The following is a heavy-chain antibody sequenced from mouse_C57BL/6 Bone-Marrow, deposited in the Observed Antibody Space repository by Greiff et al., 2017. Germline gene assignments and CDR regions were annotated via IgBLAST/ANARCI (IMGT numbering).Heavy chain of an antibody. D-gene: IGHD2-1*01. V-gene: IGHV1-81*01. CDR1: GYTFTSYG. CDR2: IYPRSGNT. J-gene: IGHJ3*01. CDR3: ARRGAPIYYGNLAWFAY. Sequence: QVQLKESGAELARPGASVKLSCKASGYTFTSYGISWVKQRTGQGLEWIGEIYPRSGNTYYNEKFKGKATLTADKSSSTAYMELRSLTSEDSAVYFCARRGAPIYYGNLAWFAYWGQGTLVTVSA.